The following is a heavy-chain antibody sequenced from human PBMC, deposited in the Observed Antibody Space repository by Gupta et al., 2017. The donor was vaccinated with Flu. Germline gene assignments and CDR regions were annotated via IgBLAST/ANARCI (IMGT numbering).Heavy chain of an antibody. CDR3: ASQHIVGATHPPADY. CDR2: ISSSSSYI. Sequence: EVQLVESGGGLVKPGGSLRLSCAASGFTFGSYSMNWVRQAPGKGLEWVSSISSSSSYIYYADSVKGRFTISRDNAKNSLYLQMNSLRAEDTAVYYCASQHIVGATHPPADYWGQGTLVTVSS. J-gene: IGHJ4*02. CDR1: GFTFGSYS. V-gene: IGHV3-21*01. D-gene: IGHD1-26*01.